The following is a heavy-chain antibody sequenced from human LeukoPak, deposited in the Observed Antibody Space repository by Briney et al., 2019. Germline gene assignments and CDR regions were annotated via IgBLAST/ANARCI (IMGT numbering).Heavy chain of an antibody. J-gene: IGHJ4*02. V-gene: IGHV1-3*01. CDR3: ARDLYGDYFDY. Sequence: KFQGRVSITRDTSASTAYMELSSLTSEDTAVYYCARDLYGDYFDYWGQGTLVTVSS. D-gene: IGHD3-16*01.